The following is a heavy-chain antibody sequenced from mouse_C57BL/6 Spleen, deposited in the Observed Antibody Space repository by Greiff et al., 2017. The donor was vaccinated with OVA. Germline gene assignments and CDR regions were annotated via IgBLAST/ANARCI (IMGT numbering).Heavy chain of an antibody. V-gene: IGHV5-17*01. CDR2: ISSGSSTI. CDR1: GFTFSDYG. CDR3: ARGAMDY. J-gene: IGHJ4*01. Sequence: EVKLVESGGGLVKPGGSLKLSCAASGFTFSDYGMNWVRQAPEQGLEWVAYISSGSSTIYYADTVKGRFTISRDKSKNTLFLQMTSLRSEDTAMYYCARGAMDYWGQGTSVTVAS.